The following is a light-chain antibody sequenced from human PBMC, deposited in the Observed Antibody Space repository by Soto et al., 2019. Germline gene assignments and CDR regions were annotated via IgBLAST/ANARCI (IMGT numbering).Light chain of an antibody. CDR2: GAS. CDR1: QSVSRN. V-gene: IGKV3-15*01. J-gene: IGKJ4*01. Sequence: EIVMTQSPATLSVSPGERATVSCRASQSVSRNLAWYQQKPGQAPRLLIYGASSRATGIPVRFSGSGSGTEFTLTISSLQFEDFAVYYCQQYNKWPPLTFGGGTKVEIK. CDR3: QQYNKWPPLT.